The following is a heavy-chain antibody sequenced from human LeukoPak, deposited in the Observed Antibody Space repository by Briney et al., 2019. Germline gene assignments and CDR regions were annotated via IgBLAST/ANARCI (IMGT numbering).Heavy chain of an antibody. V-gene: IGHV3-23*01. CDR2: INSGGTHA. J-gene: IGHJ4*02. Sequence: GGSLRLSCAASGFVFTNYAMTWVRQAPGKGLQWVATINSGGTHAYYADSVKGRFTISRDNSKNTLYLQMNSLRAEDTAVYYCARGRGYYDSSGYPWVYWGQGTLVTVSS. D-gene: IGHD3-22*01. CDR1: GFVFTNYA. CDR3: ARGRGYYDSSGYPWVY.